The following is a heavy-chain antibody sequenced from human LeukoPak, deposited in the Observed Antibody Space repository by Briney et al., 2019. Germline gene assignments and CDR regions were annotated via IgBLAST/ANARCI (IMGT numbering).Heavy chain of an antibody. CDR2: IYHSGST. CDR1: GYSISSGYY. J-gene: IGHJ3*02. D-gene: IGHD6-19*01. CDR3: ARDGYSSGVGVLLDI. Sequence: SSETLSLTCTVSGYSISSGYYWGWIRQPPGKGLEWIGSIYHSGSTYYNPSLKSRVTISVDTSKNQFSLKLSSVTAADTAVYYCARDGYSSGVGVLLDIWGQGTMVTVSS. V-gene: IGHV4-38-2*02.